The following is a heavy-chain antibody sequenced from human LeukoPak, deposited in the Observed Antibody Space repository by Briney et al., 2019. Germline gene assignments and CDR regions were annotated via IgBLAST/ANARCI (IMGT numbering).Heavy chain of an antibody. CDR1: GFTFSPYT. CDR3: AREGLHPRIQLPGHYSDS. V-gene: IGHV3-21*01. CDR2: ISSSSKYI. Sequence: GGSLRLSCAASGFTFSPYTMTWVRQAPGKGLEWISSISSSSKYIYYGDSVRGRFTTSRDNAKNFPYLQMDSLKGEDTAIYYCAREGLHPRIQLPGHYSDSWGPGTLVIVSS. J-gene: IGHJ4*02. D-gene: IGHD1-1*01.